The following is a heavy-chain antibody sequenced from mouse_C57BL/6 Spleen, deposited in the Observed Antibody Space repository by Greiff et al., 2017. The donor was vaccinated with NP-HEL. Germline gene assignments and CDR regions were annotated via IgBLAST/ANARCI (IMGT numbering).Heavy chain of an antibody. V-gene: IGHV5-16*01. J-gene: IGHJ3*01. D-gene: IGHD2-1*01. CDR2: INYDGSST. Sequence: EVKLVESEGGLVQPGSSMKLSCTASGFTFSDYYMAWVRQVPEKGLEWVANINYDGSSTYYLDSLKSRFIISRDNAKNILYLQMSSLKSEDTATYYCARGNYGNYFAWFAYWGQGTLVTVSA. CDR3: ARGNYGNYFAWFAY. CDR1: GFTFSDYY.